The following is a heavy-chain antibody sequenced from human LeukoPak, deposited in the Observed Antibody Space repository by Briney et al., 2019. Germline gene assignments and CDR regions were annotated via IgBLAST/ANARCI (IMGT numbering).Heavy chain of an antibody. CDR1: GFTFSDYY. D-gene: IGHD3-22*01. J-gene: IGHJ6*03. V-gene: IGHV3-11*04. Sequence: GGSLRLSCAASGFTFSDYYMSWIRQAPGKGLEWVSYISSSGSTIYYADSVKGRFTISRDNAKNSLYLQMNSLRAEDTAVYYCAREATPVVIPSPYYYYMDVWGKGTTVTVSS. CDR2: ISSSGSTI. CDR3: AREATPVVIPSPYYYYMDV.